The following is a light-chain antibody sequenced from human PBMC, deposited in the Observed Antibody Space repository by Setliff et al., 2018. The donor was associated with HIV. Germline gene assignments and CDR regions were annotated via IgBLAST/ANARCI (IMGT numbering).Light chain of an antibody. CDR3: SSYTSGSTWV. J-gene: IGLJ3*02. Sequence: QSALTQPPSVSGSPGQSVTISCTGTSSDVGSYNHVSWYQQPPGTAPKLMIFEVNNRPSGVPDRFSGSKSGNTASLTISGLQPEDEADYYCSSYTSGSTWVFGGGTKVTVL. CDR2: EVN. CDR1: SSDVGSYNH. V-gene: IGLV2-18*02.